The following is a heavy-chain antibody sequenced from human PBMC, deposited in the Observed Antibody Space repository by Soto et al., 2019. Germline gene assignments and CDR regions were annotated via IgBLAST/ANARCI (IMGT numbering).Heavy chain of an antibody. V-gene: IGHV3-48*03. CDR3: AREESFVDY. CDR1: GFSFSDYE. J-gene: IGHJ4*02. D-gene: IGHD1-26*01. Sequence: GGSLRLSCAASGFSFSDYEMNWVRQAPGKGLEWVSYISSSSRTIYYADSVRGRFTISRDNAKNSVYLQMNSLRAEDTAVYYCAREESFVDYWGQGTLVTVSS. CDR2: ISSSSRTI.